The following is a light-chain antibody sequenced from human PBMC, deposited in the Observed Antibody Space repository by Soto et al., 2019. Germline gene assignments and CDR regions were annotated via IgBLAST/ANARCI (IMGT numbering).Light chain of an antibody. CDR3: QQYYSIPYT. CDR1: QSILYSTNNTNY. V-gene: IGKV4-1*01. Sequence: DSVMTQSPESLAVSLGERATINCKSSQSILYSTNNTNYLGWYQQKPGHPPRLLIYWASTRESGVPDRFSGSGSRTDFTLTISSLQAEDVAVYYCQQYYSIPYTFGQGTKLEIK. CDR2: WAS. J-gene: IGKJ2*01.